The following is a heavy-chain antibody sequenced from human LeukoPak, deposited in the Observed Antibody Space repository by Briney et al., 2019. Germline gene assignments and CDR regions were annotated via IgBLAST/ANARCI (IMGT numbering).Heavy chain of an antibody. Sequence: SETLSLTCTVSGDPMNTYHWAWIRQPAGKGLEWIGRLHSSGTTNFNPSLRSRVSISVDRSKKQFSLKMTSATAADTALYLCARDPFKSSFESWGQGILVTVSS. CDR2: LHSSGTT. CDR3: ARDPFKSSFES. J-gene: IGHJ4*02. V-gene: IGHV4-4*07. CDR1: GDPMNTYH. D-gene: IGHD6-13*01.